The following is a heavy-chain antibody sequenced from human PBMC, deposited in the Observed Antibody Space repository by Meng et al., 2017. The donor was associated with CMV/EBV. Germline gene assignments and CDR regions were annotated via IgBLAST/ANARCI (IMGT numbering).Heavy chain of an antibody. D-gene: IGHD6-19*01. CDR1: GYSISSGYY. J-gene: IGHJ5*02. CDR2: IYHSGST. V-gene: IGHV4-38-2*02. CDR3: ARAGGSYRSATYPPPANWFDP. Sequence: SETLSLTCTVSGYSISSGYYWGWIRQPPGKGLEWIGSIYHSGSTYYNPSLKSRVTISVDTSKNQFSLKLSSVTAADTAAYYCARAGGSYRSATYPPPANWFDPWGQGALVTVSS.